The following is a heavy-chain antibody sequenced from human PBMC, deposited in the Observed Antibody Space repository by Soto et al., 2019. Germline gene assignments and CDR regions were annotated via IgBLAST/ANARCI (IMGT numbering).Heavy chain of an antibody. J-gene: IGHJ6*02. CDR1: GGSISSSNW. CDR3: ARGGSSWSYYYGMDV. Sequence: QVQLQESGPGLVKPSGTLSLTCAVSGGSISSSNWWSWVRQPPGKGLEWIGEIYHSGSTHYNPSLNSRFTITEDKSKNQFSLKLSSVTAADTAVYYCARGGSSWSYYYGMDVWGQGTTVTVSS. V-gene: IGHV4-4*02. CDR2: IYHSGST. D-gene: IGHD6-13*01.